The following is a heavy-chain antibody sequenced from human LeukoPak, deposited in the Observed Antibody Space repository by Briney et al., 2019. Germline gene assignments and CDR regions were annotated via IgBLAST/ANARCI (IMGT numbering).Heavy chain of an antibody. CDR3: ARGLHGSGSYENLPPDV. Sequence: PSETLSLTCAVYGGSFSGYYWSWIRQPPGKGLEWIGEINHSGSTNYNPSLKSRVTISVDTSKNQFSLKLSSVTAADTAVYYCARGLHGSGSYENLPPDVWGKGTTVTVSS. CDR2: INHSGST. J-gene: IGHJ6*04. D-gene: IGHD3-10*01. CDR1: GGSFSGYY. V-gene: IGHV4-34*01.